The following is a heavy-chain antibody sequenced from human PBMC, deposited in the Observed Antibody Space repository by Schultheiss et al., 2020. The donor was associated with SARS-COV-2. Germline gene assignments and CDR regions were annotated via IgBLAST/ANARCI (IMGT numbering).Heavy chain of an antibody. CDR2: IYYSGST. CDR1: GGSISSGDYY. J-gene: IGHJ6*02. CDR3: ARVTGTTFYYYYGMDV. D-gene: IGHD1-7*01. Sequence: SQTLSLTCTVSGGSISSGDYYWSWIRQPPGKGLEWIGYIYYSGSTYYNPSLKSRVTISVDTSKNQFSLKLSSVTAADTAVYYCARVTGTTFYYYYGMDVWGQGTTVTVSS. V-gene: IGHV4-30-4*01.